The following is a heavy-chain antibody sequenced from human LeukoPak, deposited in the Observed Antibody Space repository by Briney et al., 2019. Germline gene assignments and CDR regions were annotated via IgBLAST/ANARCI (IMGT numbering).Heavy chain of an antibody. Sequence: PSETLSLTCTVSGGSISSYYWSWIRQPPGKGLEWIGRIYTSGSTNYNPSLKSRVTMSVDTSKNQFSLKLSSVTAADTAVYYCARERLGYSPSTKDWFDPWGQGTLVTVSS. CDR2: IYTSGST. CDR3: ARERLGYSPSTKDWFDP. D-gene: IGHD5-12*01. J-gene: IGHJ5*02. V-gene: IGHV4-4*07. CDR1: GGSISSYY.